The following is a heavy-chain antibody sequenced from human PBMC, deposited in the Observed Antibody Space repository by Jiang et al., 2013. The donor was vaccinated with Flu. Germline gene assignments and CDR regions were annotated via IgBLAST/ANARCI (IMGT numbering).Heavy chain of an antibody. CDR2: INPNSGGT. D-gene: IGHD3-22*01. V-gene: IGHV1-2*02. J-gene: IGHJ4*02. Sequence: GAEVKKPGASVKVSCKASGYTFTGYYMHWVRQAPGQGLEWMGWINPNSGGTNYAQKFQGRVTMTRDTSISTAYMELSRLRSDDTAVYYCALESYDSSGYYSGFDYWGQGTLVTV. CDR1: GYTFTGYY. CDR3: ALESYDSSGYYSGFDY.